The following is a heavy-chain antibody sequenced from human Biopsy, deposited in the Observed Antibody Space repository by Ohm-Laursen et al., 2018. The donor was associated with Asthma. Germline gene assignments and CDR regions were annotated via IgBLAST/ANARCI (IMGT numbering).Heavy chain of an antibody. CDR2: INSNSGGT. V-gene: IGHV1-2*06. Sequence: ASVKVSCKASGYTFIGCHIHWMRQAPGQGLEWMGRINSNSGGTNHAQKFQGRVTMTGDTSISTAYMEVSRLRSDDTAVYYCARGQKSAGDRWFDPWGQGTLVTVSS. J-gene: IGHJ5*02. D-gene: IGHD6-13*01. CDR3: ARGQKSAGDRWFDP. CDR1: GYTFIGCH.